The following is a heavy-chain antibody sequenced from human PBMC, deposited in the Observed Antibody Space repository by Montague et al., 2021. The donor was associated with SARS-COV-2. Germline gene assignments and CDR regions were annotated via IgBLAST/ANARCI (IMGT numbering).Heavy chain of an antibody. CDR1: GGSVSRISSH. J-gene: IGHJ4*02. V-gene: IGHV4-39*01. CDR2: FYYAGGT. Sequence: SETLSLTCTVSGGSVSRISSHWGWIRQPSGKGLEYIGSFYYAGGTQYNPSLKSRVTISVDTSNDQFSLKMNSVTAADTAVYFCARFYGSSFDYWGQGTLVTVSS. D-gene: IGHD4-17*01. CDR3: ARFYGSSFDY.